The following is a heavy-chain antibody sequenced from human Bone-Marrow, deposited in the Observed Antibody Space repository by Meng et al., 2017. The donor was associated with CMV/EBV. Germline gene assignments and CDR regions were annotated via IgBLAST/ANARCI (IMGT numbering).Heavy chain of an antibody. CDR2: ISWNSGSI. J-gene: IGHJ6*02. D-gene: IGHD5-12*01. CDR3: ARGGYSGYDYEHGMDV. CDR1: GFTFDDYA. Sequence: SLKISCAASGFTFDDYAMHWVRQAPGKGLEWVSGISWNSGSIGYADSVKGRFTISRDNAKNPLYLQMNSLRAEDTAVYYCARGGYSGYDYEHGMDVWGQGTTVTVSS. V-gene: IGHV3-9*01.